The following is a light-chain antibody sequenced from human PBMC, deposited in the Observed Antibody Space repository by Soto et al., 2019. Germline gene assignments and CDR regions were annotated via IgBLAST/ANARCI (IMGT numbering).Light chain of an antibody. J-gene: IGLJ3*02. CDR3: QSYDSSLNGWV. CDR1: SSNTGAGYD. CDR2: GNS. V-gene: IGLV1-40*01. Sequence: QSVLTQPPSVSGAPVQRVTISCTGSSSNTGAGYDVHWYQQLPGTAPKLLIYGNSKRPSGVPDRFSGSKSGTSASLGITGLQAEDEADYYCQSYDSSLNGWVFGGGTKLTVL.